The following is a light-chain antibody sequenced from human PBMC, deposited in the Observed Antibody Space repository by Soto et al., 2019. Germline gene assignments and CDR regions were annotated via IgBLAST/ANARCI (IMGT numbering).Light chain of an antibody. CDR1: SSNIGSNY. CDR2: RNN. CDR3: AAWDDSLRGAV. V-gene: IGLV1-47*01. Sequence: QSVLTQPPSASGTPGQRVTISCSGSSSNIGSNYVYWYQQLPGTAPKLLIYRNNQRPSGVPDRFSGSKSGTSDSLAISGLRSEDEADYYCAAWDDSLRGAVFGGGTQLTVL. J-gene: IGLJ7*01.